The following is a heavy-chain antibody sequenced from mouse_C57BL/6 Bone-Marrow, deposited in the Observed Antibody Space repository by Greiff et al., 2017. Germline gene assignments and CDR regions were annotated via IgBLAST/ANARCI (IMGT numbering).Heavy chain of an antibody. Sequence: QVHVKQSGPELVKPGASVKISCKASGYSFTSYYIHWVKQRPGQGLEWIGWIYPGSGNTKYNEKFKGKATMTADTSSSTAYMQLSSLTSEDSAVYYCAREGYSNYGNYFDYWGQGTTLTVSS. D-gene: IGHD2-5*01. CDR2: IYPGSGNT. CDR1: GYSFTSYY. CDR3: AREGYSNYGNYFDY. V-gene: IGHV1-66*01. J-gene: IGHJ2*01.